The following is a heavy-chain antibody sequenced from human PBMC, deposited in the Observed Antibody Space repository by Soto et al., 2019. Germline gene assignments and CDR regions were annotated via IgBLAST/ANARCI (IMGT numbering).Heavy chain of an antibody. CDR1: GGAFNNYA. J-gene: IGHJ6*02. Sequence: QVQLLQSGAEVKKPGSSVKVSCKVSGGAFNNYALNWVRHGPGQGLEWLGGILPLHNTSYYSLKFLGRGTVSADISSTTVYIELNSLTSDDTATYFCAIWANWNPLYYDGLDVWGQGTTVTFSS. V-gene: IGHV1-69*06. CDR3: AIWANWNPLYYDGLDV. D-gene: IGHD1-20*01. CDR2: ILPLHNTS.